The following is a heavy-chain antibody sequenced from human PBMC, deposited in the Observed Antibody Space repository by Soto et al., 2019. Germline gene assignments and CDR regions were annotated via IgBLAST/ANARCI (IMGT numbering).Heavy chain of an antibody. CDR3: AKDGGGRGNNWFDP. D-gene: IGHD2-15*01. CDR2: ISYDGSNK. V-gene: IGHV3-30*18. J-gene: IGHJ5*02. Sequence: QVQLVESGGGVVQPGRSLRLFCAASGFTFSSYGMHWVRQAPGKGLEWVAVISYDGSNKYYADSVKGRFTISRDNSKNTLYLQMNSLRAEDTAVYYCAKDGGGRGNNWFDPWGQGTLVTVSS. CDR1: GFTFSSYG.